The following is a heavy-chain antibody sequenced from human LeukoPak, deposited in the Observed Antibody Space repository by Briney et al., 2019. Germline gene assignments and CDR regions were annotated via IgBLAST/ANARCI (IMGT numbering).Heavy chain of an antibody. CDR2: IWYDGSKT. CDR3: ARLSSFAFDI. V-gene: IGHV3-33*08. Sequence: GGSLRLSCAASGFTFSSNYMSWVRQTPGKGLEWVAVIWYDGSKTYYTDSVKGRFTISRDNSKNTLYLQMNSLRAEDTAVYYCARLSSFAFDIWGQGTMVTVSS. D-gene: IGHD3-16*02. J-gene: IGHJ3*02. CDR1: GFTFSSNY.